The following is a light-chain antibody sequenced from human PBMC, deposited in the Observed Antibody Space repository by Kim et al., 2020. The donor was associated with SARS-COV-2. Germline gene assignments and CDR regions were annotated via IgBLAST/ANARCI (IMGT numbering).Light chain of an antibody. CDR2: GTS. CDR1: QSVSGRY. CDR3: QQYSSSPPS. Sequence: EIVLTQSPGTLSVSPGQRATLSCRASQSVSGRYLAWYQQKPGQAPRLLIHGTSIRATGIPDRFSGSGSGTDFTLTISRLEPEDFAVYSCQQYSSSPPSFGGGTKVDIK. J-gene: IGKJ4*01. V-gene: IGKV3-20*01.